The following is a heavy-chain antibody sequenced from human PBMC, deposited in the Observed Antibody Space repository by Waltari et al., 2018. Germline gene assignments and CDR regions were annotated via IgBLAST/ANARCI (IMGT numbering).Heavy chain of an antibody. CDR1: IYYISDGYY. CDR2: IYHGGST. J-gene: IGHJ4*02. D-gene: IGHD2-15*01. V-gene: IGHV4-38-2*02. CDR3: ARRGYSSSPAHFDY. Sequence: QVKLQESGPGVVKPSETLSLICTVSIYYISDGYYWGWVRQPPGKGLEWIGAIYHGGSTYYTPSLKSRLTMSVDKSKNQFYMKLSSVTAADTAVYYCARRGYSSSPAHFDYWGQGTLVTVSS.